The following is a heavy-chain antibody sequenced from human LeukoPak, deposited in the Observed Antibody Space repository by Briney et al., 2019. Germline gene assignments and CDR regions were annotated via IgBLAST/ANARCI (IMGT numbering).Heavy chain of an antibody. J-gene: IGHJ5*02. CDR1: GGSIRSYY. CDR3: ARVVWQQLATRFDP. Sequence: SETLSLTCTVSGGSIRSYYWSWIRQPPGKGLEWIGNIYYNGNTNYNPSLRSRVTISVDTSKNQFSLKLSSVTAADTAVYYCARVVWQQLATRFDPWGQGALVTVSS. V-gene: IGHV4-59*01. D-gene: IGHD4-11*01. CDR2: IYYNGNT.